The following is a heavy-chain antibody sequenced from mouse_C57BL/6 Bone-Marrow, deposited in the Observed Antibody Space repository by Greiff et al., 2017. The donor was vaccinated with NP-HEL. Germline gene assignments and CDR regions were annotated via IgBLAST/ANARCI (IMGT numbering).Heavy chain of an antibody. J-gene: IGHJ2*01. Sequence: QVQLKQSGPELVKPGASVKISCKASGYAFSSSWMNWVKQRPGKGLEWIGRIYPGDGDTNYNGKFKGKATLTADKSSSTAYMQLSSLTSEDSAVYFCARWWGWPYYFDYWGQGTTLTVSS. V-gene: IGHV1-82*01. CDR3: ARWWGWPYYFDY. CDR1: GYAFSSSW. D-gene: IGHD1-1*02. CDR2: IYPGDGDT.